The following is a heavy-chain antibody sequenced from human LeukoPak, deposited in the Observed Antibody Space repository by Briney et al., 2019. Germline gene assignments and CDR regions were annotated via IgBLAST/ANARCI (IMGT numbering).Heavy chain of an antibody. V-gene: IGHV3-15*01. CDR1: GFPFSTIW. Sequence: GGSLRLSCAASGFPFSTIWMNWVRQAPGKGLEWVGRIKSKTEGGTMDYAAPVKGRFTISRDDSENTLYLQMNSLKTEDTAVYYCTTGNSLGRDGNYFFDFWGPGTLVTVSS. J-gene: IGHJ4*02. CDR2: IKSKTEGGTM. D-gene: IGHD1-7*01. CDR3: TTGNSLGRDGNYFFDF.